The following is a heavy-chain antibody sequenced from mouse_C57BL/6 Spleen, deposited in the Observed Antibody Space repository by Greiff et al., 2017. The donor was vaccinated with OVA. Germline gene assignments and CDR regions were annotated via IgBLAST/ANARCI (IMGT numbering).Heavy chain of an antibody. V-gene: IGHV1-26*01. CDR3: ARSHYSKYGGAMDY. J-gene: IGHJ4*01. CDR1: GYTFTDYY. CDR2: INPNNGGT. Sequence: VQLQQSGPELVKPGASVKISCKASGYTFTDYYMNWVKQSHGKSLEWIGDINPNNGGTSYNQKFKGKATLTVDKSSSTAYMELRSLTSEDSAVYDCARSHYSKYGGAMDYWGQGTSVTVSS. D-gene: IGHD2-5*01.